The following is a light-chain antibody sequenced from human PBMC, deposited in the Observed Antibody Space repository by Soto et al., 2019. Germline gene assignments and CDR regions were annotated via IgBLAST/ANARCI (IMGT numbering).Light chain of an antibody. Sequence: QSALTQPRSVSGSPGQSVTISCTGISSDVDSYNRVSWYQQPPGTAPKLMIYEVSNRPSGVPDRFSGSKSGNTASLTISGLQAEDEADYYCSSYTSSSTLWLFGGGTKVTVL. CDR2: EVS. V-gene: IGLV2-18*02. CDR1: SSDVDSYNR. CDR3: SSYTSSSTLWL. J-gene: IGLJ2*01.